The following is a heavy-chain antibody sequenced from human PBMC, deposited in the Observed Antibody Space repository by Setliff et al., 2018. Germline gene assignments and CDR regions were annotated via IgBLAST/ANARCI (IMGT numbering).Heavy chain of an antibody. V-gene: IGHV1-3*04. CDR3: ARLHCSGSSCYDY. CDR1: GYTFTSHA. Sequence: ASVKVSCKASGYTFTSHAMHWVRQAPGQRLEWMGWINTGNDNTKYSQKFQGRVTNAMDTSASTAYMGLSGLRSEDTAVYYCARLHCSGSSCYDYWGQGTLVTVSS. D-gene: IGHD2-15*01. J-gene: IGHJ4*02. CDR2: INTGNDNT.